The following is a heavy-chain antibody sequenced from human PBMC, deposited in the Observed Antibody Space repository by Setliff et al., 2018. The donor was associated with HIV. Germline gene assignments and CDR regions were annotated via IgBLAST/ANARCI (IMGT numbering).Heavy chain of an antibody. CDR1: GGSISSSRYY. V-gene: IGHV4-39*01. CDR3: ASTNSRESRPLRRYYYYYYYMDV. CDR2: IYYSGST. D-gene: IGHD3-10*01. J-gene: IGHJ6*03. Sequence: PSETLSLTCTVSGGSISSSRYYWGWIRQPPGKGLEWIGTIYYSGSTFYNPSFKSRVTMSVDTSKNQFSLKLSSVTAADTAVYYCASTNSRESRPLRRYYYYYYYMDVWGKGTTVTVSS.